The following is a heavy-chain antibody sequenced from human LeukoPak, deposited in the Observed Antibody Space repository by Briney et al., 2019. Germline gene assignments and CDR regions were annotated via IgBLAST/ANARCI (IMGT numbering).Heavy chain of an antibody. V-gene: IGHV3-33*06. D-gene: IGHD4/OR15-4a*01. CDR1: GFTFSSYG. J-gene: IGHJ4*02. CDR3: AKFASGTMEDY. CDR2: IWYDGSNK. Sequence: GRSLRLSCAASGFTFSSYGMHWVRQAPAKGLEWVAVIWYDGSNKYYADSVKGRFTISRDNSKNTLYLQMNSLRAEDTAVYYCAKFASGTMEDYWGQGTLVTVSS.